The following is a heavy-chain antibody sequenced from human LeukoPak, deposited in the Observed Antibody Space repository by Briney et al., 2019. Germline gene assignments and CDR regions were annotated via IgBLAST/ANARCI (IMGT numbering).Heavy chain of an antibody. CDR1: GYTITSYD. D-gene: IGHD3-22*01. Sequence: GASVKVSCKASGYTITSYDINWVRQATGQGLEWMGWMNPNSGNTGYAQKFQGRVTITRNTSISTAYMELSSLRSEDTAVYYCARVTRYYYDSSGFGYWGQGTLVTVSS. CDR3: ARVTRYYYDSSGFGY. V-gene: IGHV1-8*03. CDR2: MNPNSGNT. J-gene: IGHJ4*02.